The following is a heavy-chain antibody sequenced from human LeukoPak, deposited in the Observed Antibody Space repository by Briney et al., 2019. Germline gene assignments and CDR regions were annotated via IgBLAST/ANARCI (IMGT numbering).Heavy chain of an antibody. Sequence: TGGPLRLSCAASGFTVSSNYMSWVRQAPGKGLEWVSVIYSGGSTYYADSVKGRFTISRDNSKNTLYLQMNSLRAEDTAVYYCARGAGDGYGDYRFDYWGQGTLVTVSS. CDR2: IYSGGST. J-gene: IGHJ4*02. V-gene: IGHV3-66*01. CDR3: ARGAGDGYGDYRFDY. CDR1: GFTVSSNY. D-gene: IGHD4-17*01.